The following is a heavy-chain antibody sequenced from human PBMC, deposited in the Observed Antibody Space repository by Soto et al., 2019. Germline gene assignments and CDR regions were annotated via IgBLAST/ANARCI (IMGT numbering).Heavy chain of an antibody. Sequence: GGSLRLSCAASGFTFSSYAMHWVRQAPGKGLEWVAVISYDGSNKYYADSVKGRFTITRDTSTSTVYMELSSLRSEDTAVYYCASLPGYSSGWYLLDAFDIWGQGTMVTVSS. CDR3: ASLPGYSSGWYLLDAFDI. CDR1: GFTFSSYA. J-gene: IGHJ3*02. CDR2: ISYDGSNK. D-gene: IGHD6-19*01. V-gene: IGHV3-30-3*01.